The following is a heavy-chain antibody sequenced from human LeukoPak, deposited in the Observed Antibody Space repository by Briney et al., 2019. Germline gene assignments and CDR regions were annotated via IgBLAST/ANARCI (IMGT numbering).Heavy chain of an antibody. V-gene: IGHV4-59*12. J-gene: IGHJ6*02. Sequence: SETLSLTCTVSGGSISSYYWSWIRQPPGKGLEWIGYIYYSGGTNYSPSLKSRVTISVDTSKNQFSLKLSSVTAADTAVYYCARDWASPYYYGMDVWGQGTTVTVSS. D-gene: IGHD7-27*01. CDR3: ARDWASPYYYGMDV. CDR2: IYYSGGT. CDR1: GGSISSYY.